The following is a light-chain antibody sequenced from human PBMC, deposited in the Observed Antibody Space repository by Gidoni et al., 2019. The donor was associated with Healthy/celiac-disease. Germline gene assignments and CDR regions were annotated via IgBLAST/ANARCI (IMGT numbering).Light chain of an antibody. CDR2: GAS. CDR3: QQYNNWPPLT. J-gene: IGKJ4*01. V-gene: IGKV3-15*01. CDR1: QRVSSN. Sequence: VMTQSTATLSVSPGERATLSCRASQRVSSNLAWSQQKPGQAPRLLIYGASTTATGIPARFSGSGSGTEFTLTISSLQSEDFAVYYCQQYNNWPPLTFGGGTKVEIK.